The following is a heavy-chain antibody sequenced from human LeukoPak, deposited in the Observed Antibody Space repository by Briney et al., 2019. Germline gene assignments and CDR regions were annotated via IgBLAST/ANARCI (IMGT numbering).Heavy chain of an antibody. V-gene: IGHV4-59*01. J-gene: IGHJ4*02. CDR1: GGSISSYY. Sequence: KPSETLSLTCTVSGGSISSYYWSWIRQPPGKGLEWIGYVYYSGSTNYNPSLKSRVTISVDTSKNQFSLKLSSVTAADTAVYYCARGGIAAAGPLDYWGQGTLVTVSS. CDR3: ARGGIAAAGPLDY. D-gene: IGHD6-13*01. CDR2: VYYSGST.